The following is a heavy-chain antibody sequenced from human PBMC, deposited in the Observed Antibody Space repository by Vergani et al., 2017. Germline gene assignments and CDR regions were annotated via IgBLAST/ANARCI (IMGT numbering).Heavy chain of an antibody. CDR2: ISPYNGNT. V-gene: IGHV1-18*01. D-gene: IGHD1-26*01. CDR1: GYTFITYA. CDR3: ATAWXSGSYIYYYYGMDV. J-gene: IGHJ6*02. Sequence: QVQLLQSGAEVKKPGASLKVSCKASGYTFITYAISWVRQAPGQGLEWMGCISPYNGNTNYAQKRQGRVTMTTDTFTSTAYMELRSLRSDDTAVYYCATAWXSGSYIYYYYGMDVWGQGTTVTVSS.